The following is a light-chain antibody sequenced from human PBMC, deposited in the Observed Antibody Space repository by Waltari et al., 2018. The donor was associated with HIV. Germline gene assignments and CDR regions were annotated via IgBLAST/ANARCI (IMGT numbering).Light chain of an antibody. Sequence: QSVLIQPPSASGTPGQRVTLSCSASSSNIGSNYVHLYQQLPGTAPKPLIYMSGQRPSGVPDRFSESKSGTSASLAISGLRSEDEAEYYCAAWDDSLSATVFGGGTKLTVL. CDR1: SSNIGSNY. CDR2: MSG. CDR3: AAWDDSLSATV. J-gene: IGLJ2*01. V-gene: IGLV1-47*01.